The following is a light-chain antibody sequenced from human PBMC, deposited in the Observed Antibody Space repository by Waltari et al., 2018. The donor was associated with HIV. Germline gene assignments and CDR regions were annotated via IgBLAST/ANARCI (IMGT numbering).Light chain of an antibody. V-gene: IGLV2-8*01. CDR2: EVT. CDR3: SSFANRDGFYVL. Sequence: QSALTQPPSASGSPGQSVTLPCTGTNSDIGTYDYVSWCQQHPGKAPKSLISEVTKRPSGVSDRFSGSKSGNTAFLTVSGLQAEDEADYYCSSFANRDGFYVLFGGGTRLTVL. J-gene: IGLJ2*01. CDR1: NSDIGTYDY.